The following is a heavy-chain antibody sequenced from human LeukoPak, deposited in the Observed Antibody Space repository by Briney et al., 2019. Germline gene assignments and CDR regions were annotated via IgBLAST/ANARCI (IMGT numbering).Heavy chain of an antibody. CDR3: ARGLGGPNDY. J-gene: IGHJ4*02. D-gene: IGHD2-15*01. CDR2: ISRGSSTI. V-gene: IGHV3-48*02. Sequence: GGSLRLSCAASGFTLSSYTMNWVRQAPGKGLEWVSYISRGSSTIYYADSVKGRFTISRDNAKNSLYLQMNSLRDEDTAVYYCARGLGGPNDYWGQGTLVTVSS. CDR1: GFTLSSYT.